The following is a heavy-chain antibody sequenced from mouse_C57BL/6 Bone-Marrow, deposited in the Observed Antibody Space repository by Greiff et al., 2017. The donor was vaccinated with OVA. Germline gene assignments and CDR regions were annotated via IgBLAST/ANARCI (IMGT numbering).Heavy chain of an antibody. CDR1: GFTFSAFY. Sequence: EVQGVESGGGLVQSGRSLRLSCATSGFTFSAFYMEWVRQAPGKGLEWIAASRNKANDYTTEYSASVKGRFIVSRDTSQSILYLQMNALRAEDTAIYYCAREMRWLSPFAYWCQGTLVTVSA. J-gene: IGHJ3*01. D-gene: IGHD2-3*01. CDR2: SRNKANDYTT. V-gene: IGHV7-1*01. CDR3: AREMRWLSPFAY.